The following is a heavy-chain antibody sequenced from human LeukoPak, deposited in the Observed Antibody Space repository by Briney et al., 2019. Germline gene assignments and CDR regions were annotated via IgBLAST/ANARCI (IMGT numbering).Heavy chain of an antibody. CDR2: IYHRGTT. Sequence: PSETLSLTCAVSGDSISSSHWWTWVRQPPGKGLEWIGEIYHRGTTNYNLSLKSRVTISVDRSKNQFSLRLTSVTAADTAVYYCARDFLFRTTGIINSGYWFDPWGQGTLVTVSS. D-gene: IGHD2-21*01. J-gene: IGHJ5*02. V-gene: IGHV4-4*02. CDR3: ARDFLFRTTGIINSGYWFDP. CDR1: GDSISSSHW.